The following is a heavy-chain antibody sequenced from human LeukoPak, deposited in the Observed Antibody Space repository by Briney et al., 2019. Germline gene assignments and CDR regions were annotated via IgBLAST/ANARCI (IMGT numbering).Heavy chain of an antibody. D-gene: IGHD3-22*01. V-gene: IGHV3-33*01. CDR3: AREIRIMAGYYDSSGYHY. CDR2: IWYDGSNK. CDR1: GFTFSSYG. Sequence: PGGSLRLSCAASGFTFSSYGMHWVRQAPGKGLEWVAVIWYDGSNKYYADSVKGRFTISRDNSKNTLYLQMNSLRAEDTAVYYCAREIRIMAGYYDSSGYHYWGQGTLVTVSS. J-gene: IGHJ4*02.